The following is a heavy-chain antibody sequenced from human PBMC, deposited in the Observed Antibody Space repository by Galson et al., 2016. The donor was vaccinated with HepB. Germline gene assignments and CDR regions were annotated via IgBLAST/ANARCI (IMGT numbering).Heavy chain of an antibody. J-gene: IGHJ5*01. CDR1: GASINSSTW. CDR2: IYHTGTS. Sequence: SETLSLTCAVSGASINSSTWWTWVRQAPGKGLEWIGEIYHTGTSNNNPSLLSRFTMSIDNSRNRFSLNLNSVTAADTAVYYCARASVVPGARKVFDSWGQGILVTVSS. V-gene: IGHV4-4*02. CDR3: ARASVVPGARKVFDS. D-gene: IGHD2-2*01.